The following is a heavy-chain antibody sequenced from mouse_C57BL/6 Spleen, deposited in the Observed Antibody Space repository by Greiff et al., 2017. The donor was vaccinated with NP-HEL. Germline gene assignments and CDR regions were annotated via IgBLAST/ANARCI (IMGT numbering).Heavy chain of an antibody. J-gene: IGHJ2*01. V-gene: IGHV1-80*01. CDR2: IYPGDGDT. CDR3: AREERITYFDY. Sequence: VQLQQSGAELVKPGASVKISCKASGYAFSSYWMNWVKQRPGKGLEWIGQIYPGDGDTNYNGKFKGKATLTADKSSSTAYMQLSSLTSEDSAVYFCAREERITYFDYWGQSTTLTVSS. CDR1: GYAFSSYW. D-gene: IGHD2-4*01.